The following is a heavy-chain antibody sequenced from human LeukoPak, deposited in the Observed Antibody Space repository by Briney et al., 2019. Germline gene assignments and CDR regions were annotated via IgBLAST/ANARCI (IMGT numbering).Heavy chain of an antibody. J-gene: IGHJ4*02. CDR1: GFTFSSYA. CDR2: ISSSSRYI. Sequence: KPGGSLRLSCAASGFTFSSYAMSWVRQAPGKGLEWVSSISSSSRYIYYTDSVKGRFTISRDNAKNSLYLQMNSLRAEDTAVYYCAREGGGSYLVDYWGQGTLVTVSS. CDR3: AREGGGSYLVDY. D-gene: IGHD1-26*01. V-gene: IGHV3-21*01.